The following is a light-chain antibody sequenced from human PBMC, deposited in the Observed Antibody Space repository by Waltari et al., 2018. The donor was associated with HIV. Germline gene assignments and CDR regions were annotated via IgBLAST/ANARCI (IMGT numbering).Light chain of an antibody. V-gene: IGKV3-11*01. Sequence: EIVLTQSPATLSLSPGERATLSCRARPSVSDYLAWYQQTPGQPPRLLIYDASNRAAGIPARFSGSGSGTDFTLTSSILEPEDFAVYYWQQRTSWSPNTFGQGTKLEIK. J-gene: IGKJ2*01. CDR1: PSVSDY. CDR2: DAS. CDR3: QQRTSWSPNT.